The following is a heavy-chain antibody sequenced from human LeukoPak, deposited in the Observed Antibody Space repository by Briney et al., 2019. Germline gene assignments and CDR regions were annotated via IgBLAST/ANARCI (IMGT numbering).Heavy chain of an antibody. CDR3: ARKPAANYYYYYMDV. D-gene: IGHD2-2*01. V-gene: IGHV1-18*01. Sequence: ASVTVSCKASGYTFTSYGISWVRQAPGQGVEWMGWISAYNGNTNYAQKLQGRVTMTTDTSTSTAYMELRSLRSDDTAVYYCARKPAANYYYYYMDVWGKGTTVTVSS. CDR2: ISAYNGNT. CDR1: GYTFTSYG. J-gene: IGHJ6*03.